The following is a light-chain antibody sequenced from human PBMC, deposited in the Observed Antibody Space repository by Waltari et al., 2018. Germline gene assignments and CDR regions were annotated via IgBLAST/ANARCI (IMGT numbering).Light chain of an antibody. J-gene: IGKJ2*01. CDR3: QQYNKGPDT. CDR1: QSVSSD. V-gene: IGKV3-15*01. CDR2: GAS. Sequence: EIVMTQSPATLSVSPGERATLSCRASQSVSSDLAWYQQKPGQAPRLFISGASIRAAGIPARFSGSGSGTEFTLTVSSLQSEDFAVYYCQQYNKGPDTFGQGTRLEIK.